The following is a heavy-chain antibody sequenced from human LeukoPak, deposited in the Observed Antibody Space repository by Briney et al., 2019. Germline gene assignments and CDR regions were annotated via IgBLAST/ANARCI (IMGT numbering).Heavy chain of an antibody. V-gene: IGHV3-53*05. Sequence: PGGSLRLSCAASGFTVSSNYMSWVRQAPGKGLEWVSVIYSGGSTYYADSVKGRFTISRDNSKNTLYLQMGSLRAEDMAVYYCAREGDTAIFDYWGQGTLVSVSS. CDR2: IYSGGST. J-gene: IGHJ4*02. D-gene: IGHD5-18*01. CDR1: GFTVSSNY. CDR3: AREGDTAIFDY.